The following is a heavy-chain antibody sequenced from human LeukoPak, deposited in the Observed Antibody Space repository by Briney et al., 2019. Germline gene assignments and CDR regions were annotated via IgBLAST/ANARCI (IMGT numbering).Heavy chain of an antibody. V-gene: IGHV1-2*02. J-gene: IGHJ4*02. CDR1: GYTRTGFY. D-gene: IGHD6-19*01. CDR3: ASSGTGGIAVAQPFDY. Sequence: GASVKVSCKASGYTRTGFYTHCVPPAPRQGREWMVCIDPNRGVTNSTQKLQGRVTMTRDSSITTADKELRRRKSDDTAVYYCASSGTGGIAVAQPFDYWGQGTLVTVSS. CDR2: IDPNRGVT.